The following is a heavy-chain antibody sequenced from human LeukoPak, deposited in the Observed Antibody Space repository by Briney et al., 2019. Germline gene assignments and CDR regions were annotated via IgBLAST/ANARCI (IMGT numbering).Heavy chain of an antibody. CDR2: IRYDGSNK. CDR1: GSTFNSYG. J-gene: IGHJ3*02. D-gene: IGHD1-26*01. CDR3: AKTLRELSGGAFDI. Sequence: PGGSLRLSCAASGSTFNSYGMHWVRQAPGKGLERVAFIRYDGSNKYYADSVKGRFTISRDNSKNTLYLQMNSLRAEDTAVYYCAKTLRELSGGAFDIWGQGTMVTVSS. V-gene: IGHV3-30*02.